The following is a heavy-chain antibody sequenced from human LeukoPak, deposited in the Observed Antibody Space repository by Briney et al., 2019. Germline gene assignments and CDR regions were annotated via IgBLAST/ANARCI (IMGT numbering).Heavy chain of an antibody. CDR3: ARESHYYDSSGYYRWFDY. V-gene: IGHV4-59*01. CDR1: GGSFSGYY. CDR2: IYYSGST. J-gene: IGHJ4*02. D-gene: IGHD3-22*01. Sequence: SETLSLTCAVYGGSFSGYYWSWIRQPPGKGLEWIGYIYYSGSTNYNPSLKSRVTISVDTSKNQFSLKLSSVTAADTAVYYCARESHYYDSSGYYRWFDYWGQGTLVTVSS.